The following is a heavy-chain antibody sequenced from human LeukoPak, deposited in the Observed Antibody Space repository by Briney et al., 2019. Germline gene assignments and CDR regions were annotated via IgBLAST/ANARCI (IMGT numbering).Heavy chain of an antibody. CDR1: GGSISSYY. J-gene: IGHJ6*03. D-gene: IGHD6-6*01. CDR3: ARDLRSSLNYYYYYMDV. CDR2: IYYSGST. Sequence: SETLSLTCTVSGGSISSYYWSWIRQPPGKGLEWIGYIYYSGSTNYNPSLKSRVTISVDTSKNQFSLKLSSVTAADTAVYYCARDLRSSLNYYYYYMDVWGKGTTVTVSS. V-gene: IGHV4-59*12.